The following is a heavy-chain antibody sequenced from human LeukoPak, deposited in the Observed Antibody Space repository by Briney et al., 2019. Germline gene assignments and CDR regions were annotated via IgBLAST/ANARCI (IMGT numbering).Heavy chain of an antibody. CDR2: IKQDGSET. Sequence: GGSLRLSCAASGFTFSSYWMSWVRQAPGKGLEWVANIKQDGSETYYVDSVRGRFTISRDNAKNSLYLQMNSLRAEDMAVYYCASALGARYFGSWGQGTLVTVSS. CDR3: ASALGARYFGS. V-gene: IGHV3-7*05. D-gene: IGHD1-26*01. CDR1: GFTFSSYW. J-gene: IGHJ4*02.